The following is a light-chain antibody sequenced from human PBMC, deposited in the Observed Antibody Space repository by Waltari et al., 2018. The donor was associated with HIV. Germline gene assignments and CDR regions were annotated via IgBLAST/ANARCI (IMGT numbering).Light chain of an antibody. CDR1: SSNIGSKY. V-gene: IGLV1-47*01. CDR3: AAWDDSLSGRGV. J-gene: IGLJ2*01. Sequence: QSVLTQPPSASGTPGQRVTISCSGSSSNIGSKYVYWYQQLPGTAPKLLIYRNYQRPSGVPDRFSGSKYGTSASLAISGLRSEDEADYYCAAWDDSLSGRGVFGGGTKLTVL. CDR2: RNY.